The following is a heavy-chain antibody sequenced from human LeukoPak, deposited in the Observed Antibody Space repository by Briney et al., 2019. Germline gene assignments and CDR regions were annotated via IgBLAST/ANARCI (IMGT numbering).Heavy chain of an antibody. CDR1: GFTFSSYW. Sequence: GASVKVSCKASGFTFSSYWMHWVRQAPGKGLVWVARINNDGSTTMYADSVKGRFTISRDNAKNTLYLQMNNQRPEDTAVYYCARSTSGCFDYWGQGALVTVSS. CDR2: INNDGSTT. CDR3: ARSTSGCFDY. D-gene: IGHD7-27*01. V-gene: IGHV3-74*03. J-gene: IGHJ4*02.